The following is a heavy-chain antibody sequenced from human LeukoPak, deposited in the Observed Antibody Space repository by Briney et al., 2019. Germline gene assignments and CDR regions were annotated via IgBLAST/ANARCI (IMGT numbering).Heavy chain of an antibody. CDR2: IWYDGSNK. Sequence: GGSLRLSCAASGFTFSSYGMHWVRQAPGKGLEWVAIIWYDGSNKYYADFVKGRFTISRDNSKNTLYLQMNSLRAEDTAVYYCARASGYCSGGSCYTTLDYWGQGTLVTVSS. CDR1: GFTFSSYG. J-gene: IGHJ4*02. CDR3: ARASGYCSGGSCYTTLDY. D-gene: IGHD2-15*01. V-gene: IGHV3-33*01.